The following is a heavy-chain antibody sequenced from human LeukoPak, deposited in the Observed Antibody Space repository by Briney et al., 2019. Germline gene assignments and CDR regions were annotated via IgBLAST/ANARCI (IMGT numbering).Heavy chain of an antibody. J-gene: IGHJ4*02. D-gene: IGHD6-13*01. V-gene: IGHV4-39*07. CDR1: GGSISSSSYY. CDR3: ARVYSSSWWGGGDIDY. CDR2: IYYSGST. Sequence: PSETLSLTCTVSGGSISSSSYYWGWIRQPPGKGLEWIGSIYYSGSTYYNPSLKSRVTISVDTSKNQFSLKLSSVTAADTAVYYCARVYSSSWWGGGDIDYWGQGTLVTVSS.